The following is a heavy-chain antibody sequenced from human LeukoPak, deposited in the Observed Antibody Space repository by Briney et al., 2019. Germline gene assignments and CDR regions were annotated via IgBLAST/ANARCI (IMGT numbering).Heavy chain of an antibody. J-gene: IGHJ6*03. CDR2: IYSGGST. V-gene: IGHV3-53*01. CDR1: GFTVSSNY. CDR3: ARVLYGSFDYYYYYYMDV. Sequence: PGGSLRLSCAASGFTVSSNYMSWVRQAPGKGLEWVSVIYSGGSTYYADSVKGRFTISRDNSKNTLYLQMNSLRAEDTAVYYCARVLYGSFDYYYYYYMDVWGKGTTVTISS. D-gene: IGHD3-10*01.